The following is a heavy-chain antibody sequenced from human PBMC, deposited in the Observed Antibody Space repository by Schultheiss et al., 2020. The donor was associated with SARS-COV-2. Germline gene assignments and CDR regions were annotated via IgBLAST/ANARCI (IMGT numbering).Heavy chain of an antibody. CDR1: GYSISSGYY. CDR3: ARAEVRGQRYYYYMDV. Sequence: SETLSLTCAVSGYSISSGYYWGWIRQPPGKGLEWIGSIYHSGSTNYNPSLKSRVTISVDTSKNQFSLKLSSVTAADTAVYYCARAEVRGQRYYYYMDVWGKGTTVTVSS. D-gene: IGHD3-10*01. CDR2: IYHSGST. V-gene: IGHV4-38-2*01. J-gene: IGHJ6*03.